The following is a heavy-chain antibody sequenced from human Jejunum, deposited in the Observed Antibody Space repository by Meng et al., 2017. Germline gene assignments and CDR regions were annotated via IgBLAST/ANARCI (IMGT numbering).Heavy chain of an antibody. Sequence: QVQLVQSGAEVKKSGASVKVSCNASGYTFTDHYIHWVRQAPGQGLEWMGWTNPDTGGTNYAQKFQGWVTMTRDTSISTAYMELRRLRSDDTAVYYCARDAGSFLDYYFDSWGQGTLVTVSS. CDR2: TNPDTGGT. CDR3: ARDAGSFLDYYFDS. V-gene: IGHV1-2*04. CDR1: GYTFTDHY. J-gene: IGHJ4*02. D-gene: IGHD1-1*01.